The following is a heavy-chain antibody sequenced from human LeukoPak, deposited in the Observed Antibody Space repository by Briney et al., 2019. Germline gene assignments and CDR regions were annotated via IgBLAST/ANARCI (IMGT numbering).Heavy chain of an antibody. Sequence: SETLSLTCAVYGGSFSDYYWTWIRQPPGKGLEWIGEINHSGSTNYNPSLKSRVTIPVDTSKNQFSLKLSSVTAADTAVYYCARLGYYDGSGYVKNDIWGQGTMVTVSS. CDR3: ARLGYYDGSGYVKNDI. V-gene: IGHV4-34*01. D-gene: IGHD3-22*01. CDR1: GGSFSDYY. CDR2: INHSGST. J-gene: IGHJ3*02.